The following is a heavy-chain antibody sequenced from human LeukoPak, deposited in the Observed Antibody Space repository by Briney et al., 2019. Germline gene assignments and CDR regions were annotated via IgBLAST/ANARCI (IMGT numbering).Heavy chain of an antibody. D-gene: IGHD1-26*01. V-gene: IGHV3-30*02. CDR2: IRYDGSNK. Sequence: GGSLRLSCAASGFTVSSNYMNWVRQAPGKGLEWVAFIRYDGSNKYYADSVKGRFTISRDNSKNTLYLQMNSLRAEDTAVYYCAKDRSSGSYPYYFDYWGQGTLVTVSS. CDR3: AKDRSSGSYPYYFDY. CDR1: GFTVSSNY. J-gene: IGHJ4*02.